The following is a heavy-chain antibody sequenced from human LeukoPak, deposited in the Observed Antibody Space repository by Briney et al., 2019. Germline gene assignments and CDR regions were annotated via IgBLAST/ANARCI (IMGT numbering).Heavy chain of an antibody. J-gene: IGHJ4*02. CDR2: IKPDETEK. V-gene: IGHV3-7*03. CDR1: GFTFTNYW. CDR3: VKARRDGYNSWGIFDY. D-gene: IGHD5-24*01. Sequence: GGSLRLSCAASGFTFTNYWMTWVRQAPGKRLEWLADIKPDETEKYYIDSVKGRFTISRDNAKNSLYLQMNSLRVEDMALYYCVKARRDGYNSWGIFDYWGQGTLVTVSS.